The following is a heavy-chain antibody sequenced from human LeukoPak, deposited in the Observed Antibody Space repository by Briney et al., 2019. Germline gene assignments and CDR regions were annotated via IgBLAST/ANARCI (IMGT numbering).Heavy chain of an antibody. J-gene: IGHJ4*02. CDR2: IYYSGST. CDR3: ARVRGYSGYDLLDY. D-gene: IGHD5-12*01. V-gene: IGHV4-59*01. Sequence: PSETLSLTCTVSGGSISSYYWSWIRQPPGKGLEWIGYIYYSGSTNYNPSLKSRVTISVDTSKNQFSLKLSSVAAADTAVYYCARVRGYSGYDLLDYWGQGTLVTASS. CDR1: GGSISSYY.